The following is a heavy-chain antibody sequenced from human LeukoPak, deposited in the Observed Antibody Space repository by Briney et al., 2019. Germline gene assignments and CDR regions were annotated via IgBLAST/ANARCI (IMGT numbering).Heavy chain of an antibody. J-gene: IGHJ1*01. V-gene: IGHV3-30*03. CDR2: ISYDGRNT. Sequence: GRSLRLSCAASGFTLSSYGMQRVRQAPGKGLEWVAVISYDGRNTYYADSVKGRFTISRDNSKNTLYLLMSSLTAEDTAVYYCARDGWELLVMADYLQHWGQGTLVTVAS. CDR3: ARDGWELLVMADYLQH. D-gene: IGHD1-26*01. CDR1: GFTLSSYG.